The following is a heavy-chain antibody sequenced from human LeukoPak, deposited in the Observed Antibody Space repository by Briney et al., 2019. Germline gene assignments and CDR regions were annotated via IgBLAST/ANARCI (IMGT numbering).Heavy chain of an antibody. CDR3: AKVGDYYDSSGYYNL. CDR1: GFTFSSYG. CDR2: IGHDGTNK. D-gene: IGHD3-22*01. V-gene: IGHV3-30*02. J-gene: IGHJ5*02. Sequence: GGSLRLSCAASGFTFSSYGMHWVRQAPGKGLEWVAFIGHDGTNKDHADSVKGRFTISRDNSKNTLYLQMNSLRPEDTAVYYCAKVGDYYDSSGYYNLWGQGTLVTVSS.